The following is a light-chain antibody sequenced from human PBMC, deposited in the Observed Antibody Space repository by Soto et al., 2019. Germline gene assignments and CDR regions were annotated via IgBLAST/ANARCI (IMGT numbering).Light chain of an antibody. Sequence: QSALTQSPSASGSPGQSVTIPCTGTSSDVGGYNYVSWYQQHPGKAPKLMIYEVSKRPSGVPDRFSGSKSGNTASLTVSGLQAEDEADYYCSSYAGSNNLEVFGTGTKVTVL. CDR1: SSDVGGYNY. CDR3: SSYAGSNNLEV. CDR2: EVS. V-gene: IGLV2-8*01. J-gene: IGLJ1*01.